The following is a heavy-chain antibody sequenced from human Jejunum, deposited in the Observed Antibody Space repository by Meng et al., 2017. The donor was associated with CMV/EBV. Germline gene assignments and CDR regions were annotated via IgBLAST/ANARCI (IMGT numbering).Heavy chain of an antibody. CDR2: IYGDDDK. V-gene: IGHV2-5*02. CDR1: GFSLTSSGVG. Sequence: SGFSLTSSGVGVGWIRQPPGKALEWLALIYGDDDKRYSPSLNTRLTITKDTFKNQVVLRMTNMDPVDTATYYCAYSYCSTGTCYSFYYWGQGTLVTAS. D-gene: IGHD2-15*01. CDR3: AYSYCSTGTCYSFYY. J-gene: IGHJ4*02.